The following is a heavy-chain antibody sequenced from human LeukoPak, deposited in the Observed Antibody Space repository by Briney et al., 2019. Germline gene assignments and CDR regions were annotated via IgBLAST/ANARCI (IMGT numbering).Heavy chain of an antibody. CDR1: GYSISSGYY. D-gene: IGHD2-2*01. CDR3: ASPLISCSSTSCYLTLVNWFDP. Sequence: SETLSLTCTVSGYSISSGYYWGWIRQPPGKGLEWIGSIHYSGSTYYNPSLKSRVTISVDTSKNQFSLKLSSVTAADTAVYYCASPLISCSSTSCYLTLVNWFDPWGQGTLVTVSS. CDR2: IHYSGST. J-gene: IGHJ5*02. V-gene: IGHV4-38-2*02.